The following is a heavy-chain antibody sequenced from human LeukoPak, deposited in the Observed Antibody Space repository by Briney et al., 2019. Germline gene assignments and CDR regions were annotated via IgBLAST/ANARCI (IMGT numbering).Heavy chain of an antibody. CDR3: ARGLRAPMY. V-gene: IGHV3-48*04. J-gene: IGHJ4*02. CDR1: GFTFSSYS. D-gene: IGHD2-2*01. CDR2: ISSSSSTI. Sequence: GGSLRLSCAASGFTFSSYSMNWVRQAPGKGLEWVSYISSSSSTIYYADSVKGRFTISRDNAKNSLYLQMNSLRAGDTAVYYCARGLRAPMYWGQGTLVTVSS.